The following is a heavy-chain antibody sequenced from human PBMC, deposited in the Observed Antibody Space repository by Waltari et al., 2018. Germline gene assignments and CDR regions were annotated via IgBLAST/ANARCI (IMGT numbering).Heavy chain of an antibody. D-gene: IGHD6-19*01. CDR2: IIGSGGRT. V-gene: IGHV3-23*04. Sequence: EVQLVESGGGLVQPGGSLRLSCAASGFTFSSYAMSWVRQAPGKGLGWVSAIIGSGGRTYSADAVKGRLTISRDNSKNTLYLQMNSLRAEDTAVYYCAKGAVAGLDYWGQGTLVTVSS. J-gene: IGHJ4*02. CDR3: AKGAVAGLDY. CDR1: GFTFSSYA.